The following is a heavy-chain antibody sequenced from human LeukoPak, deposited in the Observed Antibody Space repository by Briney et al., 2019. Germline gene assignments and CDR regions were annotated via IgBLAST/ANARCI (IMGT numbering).Heavy chain of an antibody. CDR1: GVTVSSNY. Sequence: KAGGSLRLSCAASGVTVSSNYMSWVRQAPGKGLEWVSVIYSGGSTYYADSVKGRFTISRDNSKHTLHFQMNSLRAEDTAVYYCARSYSSGWYYFDYWGQGTLVTVSS. CDR2: IYSGGST. V-gene: IGHV3-66*01. J-gene: IGHJ4*02. D-gene: IGHD6-19*01. CDR3: ARSYSSGWYYFDY.